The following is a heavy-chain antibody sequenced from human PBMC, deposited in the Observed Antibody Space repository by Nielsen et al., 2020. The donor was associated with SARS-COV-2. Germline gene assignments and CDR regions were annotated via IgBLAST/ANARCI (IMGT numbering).Heavy chain of an antibody. CDR1: GYTFTSYG. Sequence: ASVKVSCKASGYTFTSYGISWVRQAPGQGIEWMGWISAYNGNTNYAQKLQGRVTMTTDTSTSTAYMELRSLRSDDTAVYYCLYSSSWYNYMDVWGKGTTVTVSS. CDR3: LYSSSWYNYMDV. CDR2: ISAYNGNT. D-gene: IGHD6-13*01. V-gene: IGHV1-18*01. J-gene: IGHJ6*03.